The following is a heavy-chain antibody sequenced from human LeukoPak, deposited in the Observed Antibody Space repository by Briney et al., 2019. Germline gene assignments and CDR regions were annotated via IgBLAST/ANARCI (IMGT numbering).Heavy chain of an antibody. V-gene: IGHV1-2*02. J-gene: IGHJ4*02. D-gene: IGHD1-26*01. CDR3: ARSSRGDY. CDR1: GYTXTAYY. CDR2: INPNNGGT. Sequence: ASVRVSRKASGYTXTAYYIHWVRQAPGQGLEWMGWINPNNGGTHYAQKFQGRVTLTRDSSISTAYVEVRSLRSDDTAVYYCARSSRGDYWGQGTQVTVSS.